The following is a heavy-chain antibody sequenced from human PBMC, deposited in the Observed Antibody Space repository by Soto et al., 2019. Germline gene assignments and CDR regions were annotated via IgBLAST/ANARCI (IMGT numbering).Heavy chain of an antibody. V-gene: IGHV1-69*13. CDR1: GGTFSSYA. Sequence: SVKGSCKGSGGTFSSYAISWVRQAHGQGLEWMGGIIPIFGTANYAQKFQGRVTITADESTSTAYMELSSLRSEDTAVYYCARAEITIFGVVRYGMDVWGQGTTVTVSS. D-gene: IGHD3-3*01. CDR2: IIPIFGTA. J-gene: IGHJ6*02. CDR3: ARAEITIFGVVRYGMDV.